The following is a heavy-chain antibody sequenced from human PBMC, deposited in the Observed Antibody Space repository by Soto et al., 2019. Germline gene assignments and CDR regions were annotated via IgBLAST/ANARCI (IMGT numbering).Heavy chain of an antibody. CDR3: AREKRGGSSGAAFDY. CDR2: IKQDGSEK. Sequence: EVQLVESGGGLVQPGGSLRLSCAASGFTFSSYWMSWVRQAPGKGLEWVANIKQDGSEKYYVDAVKGRFTISRDNAKNSLFLQMNSLRAEDTAVYYCAREKRGGSSGAAFDYWGQGTLVTVSS. D-gene: IGHD6-6*01. V-gene: IGHV3-7*05. CDR1: GFTFSSYW. J-gene: IGHJ4*02.